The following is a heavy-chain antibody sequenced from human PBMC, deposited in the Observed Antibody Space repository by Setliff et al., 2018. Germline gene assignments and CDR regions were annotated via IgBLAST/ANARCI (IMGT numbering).Heavy chain of an antibody. D-gene: IGHD2-2*01. CDR1: GDSISSRTYY. CDR3: AICRYQVPYNY. Sequence: SETLSLTCTVSGDSISSRTYYWSWIRQPAGKGLEWIGHIYTSWSTISNPSLKSRVTISLDTSKNQFSLRLSSVTAADTAVYYCAICRYQVPYNYWGQGSLVTVSS. V-gene: IGHV4-61*09. J-gene: IGHJ4*02. CDR2: IYTSWST.